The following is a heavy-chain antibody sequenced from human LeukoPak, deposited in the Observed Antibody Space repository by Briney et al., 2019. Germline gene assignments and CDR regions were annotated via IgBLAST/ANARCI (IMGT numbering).Heavy chain of an antibody. Sequence: GSVNVSCKASGYTFTGYYMHWVRQAPGQGLEWVGRINPNSGGTNYAQKFQGRVTMTRDTSISTAYMELSRLRSDDTAVYYCARGTSLEMATILPVTWGQGTLVTVSS. J-gene: IGHJ4*02. CDR1: GYTFTGYY. D-gene: IGHD5-24*01. CDR3: ARGTSLEMATILPVT. CDR2: INPNSGGT. V-gene: IGHV1-2*06.